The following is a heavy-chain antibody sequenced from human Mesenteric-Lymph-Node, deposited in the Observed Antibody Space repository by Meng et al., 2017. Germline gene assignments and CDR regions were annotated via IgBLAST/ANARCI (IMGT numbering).Heavy chain of an antibody. Sequence: QVVVPGWGPGLVEASGTLSLTCAVSGGSIGWGTWWSWVRQPPGKWLQWIGEFFHSGITNYNPSLKSRATISVDTSKNHFSLELSSVTAADTAVYYCTKNGAYSLEYWGQGALVTVSS. D-gene: IGHD2-15*01. CDR1: GGSIGWGTW. J-gene: IGHJ4*02. CDR2: FFHSGIT. V-gene: IGHV4-4*02. CDR3: TKNGAYSLEY.